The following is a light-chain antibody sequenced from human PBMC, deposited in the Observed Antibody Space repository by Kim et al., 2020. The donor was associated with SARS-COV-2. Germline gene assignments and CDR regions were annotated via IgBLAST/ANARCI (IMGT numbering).Light chain of an antibody. J-gene: IGLJ1*01. V-gene: IGLV2-18*02. CDR3: SSYTSTNIYV. Sequence: GQSVTISCTGTISDIGTYNRVSWYQQPPGTAPKLMIYEVTNRPSGVPDRSSGSKSGNTASLTISGLQTEDEADYYCSSYTSTNIYVFGTGTQLTVL. CDR2: EVT. CDR1: ISDIGTYNR.